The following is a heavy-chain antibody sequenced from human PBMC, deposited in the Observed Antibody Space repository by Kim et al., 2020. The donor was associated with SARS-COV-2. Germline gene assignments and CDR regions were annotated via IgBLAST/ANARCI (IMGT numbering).Heavy chain of an antibody. CDR3: AIAAAGRFDY. J-gene: IGHJ4*02. V-gene: IGHV4-34*01. Sequence: NTSYNPFIKSRVTISVDTSKSQVSLKLSSVTAADTAVYYCAIAAAGRFDYWGQGTLVTVSS. CDR2: NT. D-gene: IGHD6-13*01.